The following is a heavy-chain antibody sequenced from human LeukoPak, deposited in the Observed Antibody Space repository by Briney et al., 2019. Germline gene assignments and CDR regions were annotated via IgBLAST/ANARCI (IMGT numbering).Heavy chain of an antibody. D-gene: IGHD3-22*01. CDR1: GFTFSSYS. J-gene: IGHJ4*02. CDR3: ASSRYDSSGYYGIIAY. CDR2: ISSSSSYI. V-gene: IGHV3-21*01. Sequence: GGSLRLSCAASGFTFSSYSMNWVRQAPGKGLEWVSSISSSSSYIYYADSVKGRFTISRDNAKNSLYLQMNSLRAEDTAVYYCASSRYDSSGYYGIIAYWGQGTLVTVSS.